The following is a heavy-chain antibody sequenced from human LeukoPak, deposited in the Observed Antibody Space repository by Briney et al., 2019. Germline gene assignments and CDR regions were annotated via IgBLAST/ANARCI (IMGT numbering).Heavy chain of an antibody. J-gene: IGHJ4*02. V-gene: IGHV1-2*06. CDR1: GYTFTGYY. CDR2: INPNSGGT. Sequence: ASVKVSCKASGYTFTGYYMHWVRQAPGQGLEWMGRINPNSGGTNYAQKFQGRVTMTRDTSISTAYMELSRLRPDDTAVYYCARASITYYYGSGSYYNVYPDYWGQGTLVTVSS. CDR3: ARASITYYYGSGSYYNVYPDY. D-gene: IGHD3-10*01.